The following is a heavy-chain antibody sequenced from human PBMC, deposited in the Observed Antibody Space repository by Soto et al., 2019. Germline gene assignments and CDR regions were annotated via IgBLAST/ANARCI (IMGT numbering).Heavy chain of an antibody. CDR1: GGTFSTYA. D-gene: IGHD5-18*01. CDR2: IIPMFGTA. CDR3: ASGIQLWLRRINNGYSG. J-gene: IGHJ4*02. V-gene: IGHV1-69*12. Sequence: QVQLVQSGAEVKKPESSVKVSCKAPGGTFSTYAISWVRQAPGQGLEWMGGIIPMFGTANYAQRFQDRVTNTAADSTNAVYMELSRLRSEDTAVYFCASGIQLWLRRINNGYSGWGPGTLVTVSS.